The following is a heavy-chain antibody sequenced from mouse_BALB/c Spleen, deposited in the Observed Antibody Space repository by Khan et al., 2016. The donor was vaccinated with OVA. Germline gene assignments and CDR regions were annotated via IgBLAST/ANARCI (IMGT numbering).Heavy chain of an antibody. CDR3: AGTSYYGNYYFDY. J-gene: IGHJ2*01. CDR1: GDSITSGY. D-gene: IGHD2-10*01. CDR2: ISYSGST. V-gene: IGHV3-8*02. Sequence: EVQLQESGPSLVKPSQTLSLTCSVTGDSITSGYWNWIRKFPGNKLEYRGYISYSGSTYYNPSLKSRISITRDTSKNQHSLQLNSMTTEDSATYYCAGTSYYGNYYFDYWGQGTTLTVSS.